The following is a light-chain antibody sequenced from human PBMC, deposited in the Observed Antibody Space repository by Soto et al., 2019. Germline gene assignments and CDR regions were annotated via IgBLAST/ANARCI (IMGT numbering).Light chain of an antibody. J-gene: IGKJ1*01. Sequence: TVMTQSPATLSVSPGERATLSCRASQSIDSGYLAWYQHKPGQAPRLLIYGPSSRATGIPGRFSGSGSGRDFTLTISSLEPEDFAVYYCHQYGSSSWTFGPGTKVDIK. V-gene: IGKV3-20*01. CDR3: HQYGSSSWT. CDR1: QSIDSGY. CDR2: GPS.